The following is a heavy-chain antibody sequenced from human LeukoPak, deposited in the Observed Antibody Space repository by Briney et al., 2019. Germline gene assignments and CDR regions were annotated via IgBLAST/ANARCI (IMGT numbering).Heavy chain of an antibody. D-gene: IGHD3-22*01. CDR1: GFPFSVYE. CDR2: IASSGTTT. CDR3: ALLAVVSDFDY. Sequence: TGGSLRLSCAVSGFPFSVYEMNWVRQAPGKGLEWVSNIASSGTTTYYAQSVKGRFSISRDNAKSSLYLQMNSLRVEDTAVYYCALLAVVSDFDYWGQGALVTVSS. V-gene: IGHV3-48*03. J-gene: IGHJ4*02.